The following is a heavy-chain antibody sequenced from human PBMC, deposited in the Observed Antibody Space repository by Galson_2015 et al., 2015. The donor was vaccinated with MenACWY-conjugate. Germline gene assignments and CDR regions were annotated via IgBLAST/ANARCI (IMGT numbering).Heavy chain of an antibody. CDR2: IKEDGSEK. CDR3: ARDKAYYDSSGYYQVFDY. J-gene: IGHJ4*02. Sequence: SLRLSCAASGFTFSNYWMSWVRQAPGKGLEWVANIKEDGSEKKYVDSVKGRFTVSRDNAKNSLYLQMSTLRAEDTAIYYCARDKAYYDSSGYYQVFDYWGQGTLLSVSS. CDR1: GFTFSNYW. V-gene: IGHV3-7*03. D-gene: IGHD3-22*01.